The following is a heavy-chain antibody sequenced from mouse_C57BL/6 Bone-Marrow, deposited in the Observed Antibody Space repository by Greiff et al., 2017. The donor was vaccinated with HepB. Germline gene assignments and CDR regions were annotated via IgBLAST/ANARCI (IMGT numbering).Heavy chain of an antibody. V-gene: IGHV1-26*01. J-gene: IGHJ3*01. CDR2: INPNNGGT. CDR1: GYTFTDYY. Sequence: EVQLQQSGPELVKPGASVKISCKASGYTFTDYYMNWVKQSHGKSLEWIGDINPNNGGTSYNQKFKGKATLTVDKSSSTAYMELRSLTSEDSAVYYCASRRAQLRLPFAYWGQGTLVTVSA. CDR3: ASRRAQLRLPFAY. D-gene: IGHD3-1*01.